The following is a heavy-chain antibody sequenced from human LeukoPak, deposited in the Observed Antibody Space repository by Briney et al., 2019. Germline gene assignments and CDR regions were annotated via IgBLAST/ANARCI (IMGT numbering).Heavy chain of an antibody. D-gene: IGHD3-22*01. CDR1: GFTVRSNY. CDR2: IYSGGST. CDR3: ARGGDYYDSSGYYYPFDF. Sequence: GGSLRLSCAASGFTVRSNYMSWVRQAPGKGLEWVSVIYSGGSTYYTDAVKGRFTISRDNSKNTLYLQMNSLRAEDTAAYYCARGGDYYDSSGYYYPFDFWGQGTLVTVSS. V-gene: IGHV3-66*01. J-gene: IGHJ4*02.